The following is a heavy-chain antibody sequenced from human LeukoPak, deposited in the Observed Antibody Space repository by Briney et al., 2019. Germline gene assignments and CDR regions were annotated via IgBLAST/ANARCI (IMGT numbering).Heavy chain of an antibody. J-gene: IGHJ3*02. D-gene: IGHD5-12*01. CDR2: IYYSGST. Sequence: SETLSLTCTVSGGSISSGGYYWSWIRQHPGKGLEWIGYIYYSGSTYYNPSLKSRVTISVDTSKNQFSLKLSSVTAADTAVYYCARDPEGYSGYGLGVAFDIWGQGTMVTVSS. CDR3: ARDPEGYSGYGLGVAFDI. CDR1: GGSISSGGYY. V-gene: IGHV4-31*03.